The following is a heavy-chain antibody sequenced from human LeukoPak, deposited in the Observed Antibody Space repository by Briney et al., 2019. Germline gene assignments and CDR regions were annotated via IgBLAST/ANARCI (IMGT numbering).Heavy chain of an antibody. CDR1: GYTFTNYA. Sequence: ASVKVSCKASGYTFTNYAMHWVRQAPGQGLEWMGWINAGNANTKYSQKFQGRVTITRDTSASTAYMELSSLRSEDMAVYYCARVERGYCSSTSCYNVDPWGQGTLVTVSS. D-gene: IGHD2-2*01. CDR2: INAGNANT. J-gene: IGHJ5*02. CDR3: ARVERGYCSSTSCYNVDP. V-gene: IGHV1-3*01.